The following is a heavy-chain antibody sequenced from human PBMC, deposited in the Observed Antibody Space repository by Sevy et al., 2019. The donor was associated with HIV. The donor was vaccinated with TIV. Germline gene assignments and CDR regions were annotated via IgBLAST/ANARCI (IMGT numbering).Heavy chain of an antibody. CDR3: ARDGVLRFLEWSYTGMDV. Sequence: GGSLRLSCAASGFTFSSHAMHWVRQAPGKGLEWVAVISYDGSNKYYADSVKGRFTISRDNSKNTLYLQMNSLRAEDTAVYYCARDGVLRFLEWSYTGMDVWGQGTTVTVSS. J-gene: IGHJ6*02. CDR2: ISYDGSNK. D-gene: IGHD3-3*01. V-gene: IGHV3-30-3*01. CDR1: GFTFSSHA.